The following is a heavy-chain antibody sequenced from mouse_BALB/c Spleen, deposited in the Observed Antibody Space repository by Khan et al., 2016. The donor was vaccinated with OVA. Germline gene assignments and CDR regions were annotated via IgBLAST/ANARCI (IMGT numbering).Heavy chain of an antibody. CDR3: ARGGAAYDRGDGGAMEY. Sequence: QVQLQQSGPELKKPGETVRISCKASGYTFTTAGIQWVQKMPGKGLKWIGWINTHSGVPKYAEDFKGRFAFSLEISVSTTYLQITNLKNEDTATDYWARGGAAYDRGDGGAMEYWGQGTSVTVSA. J-gene: IGHJ4*01. CDR2: INTHSGVP. D-gene: IGHD2-12*01. CDR1: GYTFTTAG. V-gene: IGHV9-4*02.